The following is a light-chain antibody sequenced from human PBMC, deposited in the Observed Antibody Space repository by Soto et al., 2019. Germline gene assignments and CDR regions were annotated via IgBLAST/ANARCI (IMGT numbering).Light chain of an antibody. J-gene: IGLJ2*01. CDR2: GNS. CDR1: SSNIGAGYD. V-gene: IGLV1-40*01. CDR3: QSYDSSLSEVV. Sequence: QLVLTQPPSVSGAPGQRVTISCTGSSSNIGAGYDVHWYQQLPGTAPKLLIYGNSNRPSGVPDRFSGSKSGTSASLAITGLQAEDEADYYCQSYDSSLSEVVFGGGTQLTVL.